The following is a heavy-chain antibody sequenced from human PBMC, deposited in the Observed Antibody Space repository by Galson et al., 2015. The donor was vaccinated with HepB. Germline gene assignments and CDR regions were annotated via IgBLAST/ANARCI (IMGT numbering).Heavy chain of an antibody. CDR2: IYYSGVIT. CDR3: ARDGSPGTAFYGMAV. J-gene: IGHJ6*02. CDR1: GGSMIGYY. V-gene: IGHV4-59*01. D-gene: IGHD2-15*01. Sequence: SETLSLTCSVSGGSMIGYYWSWIRQPPGKGLEWIGFIYYSGVITTYNPSLESRATMSVDMSKGQFSLNLNSVTAADTAMYYCARDGSPGTAFYGMAVWGHGTAVTVSS.